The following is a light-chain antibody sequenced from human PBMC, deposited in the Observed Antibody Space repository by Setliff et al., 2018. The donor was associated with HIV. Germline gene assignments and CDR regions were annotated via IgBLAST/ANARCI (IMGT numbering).Light chain of an antibody. CDR3: QQTNSVPLT. J-gene: IGKJ4*01. Sequence: DIQMTQSPSSLSASVGDRVTITCRASQTIRSYLNWFQQKPGKAPKLLIYGISTLQSGVPSRFSGSGSGTDFTLTISSLQPEDFVTYYCQQTNSVPLTFGGGTKVDIK. CDR2: GIS. CDR1: QTIRSY. V-gene: IGKV1-39*01.